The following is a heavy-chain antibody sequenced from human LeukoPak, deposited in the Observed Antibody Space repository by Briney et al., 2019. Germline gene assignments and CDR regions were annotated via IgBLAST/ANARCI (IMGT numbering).Heavy chain of an antibody. CDR1: GGSISSSSYY. CDR3: ASPNDESVNDHVAFDI. Sequence: SETLSLTCTVSGGSISSSSYYWGWIRQPPGKGLEWIGSIYYSGSTYYNPSLKSRVTISVDTSKNQFSLKLSSVTAADTAVYYCASPNDESVNDHVAFDIWGQGTMVTVSS. CDR2: IYYSGST. V-gene: IGHV4-39*07. J-gene: IGHJ3*02. D-gene: IGHD4-17*01.